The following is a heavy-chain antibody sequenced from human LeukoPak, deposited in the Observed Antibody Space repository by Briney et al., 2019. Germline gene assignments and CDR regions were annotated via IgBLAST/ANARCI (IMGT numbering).Heavy chain of an antibody. Sequence: PGGSLRLSCAASGFTVSSKYMNWVRQAPGKGLEWVSVIYSDGSTYYAGSVRGRFTISRDNSKNTLYLQMNSLRAEDTAVYYCARDRPLFDYWSQGTLVTVSS. CDR1: GFTVSSKY. CDR2: IYSDGST. CDR3: ARDRPLFDY. J-gene: IGHJ4*02. V-gene: IGHV3-66*01.